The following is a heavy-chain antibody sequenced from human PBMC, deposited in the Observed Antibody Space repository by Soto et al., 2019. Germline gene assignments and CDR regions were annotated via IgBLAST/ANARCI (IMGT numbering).Heavy chain of an antibody. Sequence: GGSLRLSCAASGFTFSDYYMSWIRQAPGKGLEWVSYMSSSGSTIYYADSVKGRFTISRDNAKNSLYLQRNSLRAEDTAVYYCARDQGACWFDPWGQGTLVTVSS. CDR3: ARDQGACWFDP. J-gene: IGHJ5*02. V-gene: IGHV3-11*01. D-gene: IGHD3-16*01. CDR2: MSSSGSTI. CDR1: GFTFSDYY.